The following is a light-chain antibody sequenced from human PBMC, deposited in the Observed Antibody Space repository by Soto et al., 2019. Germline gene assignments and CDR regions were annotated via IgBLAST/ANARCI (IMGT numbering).Light chain of an antibody. CDR3: HHYAST. Sequence: EIVLTPSPGTLSLSPGERATLSCRASQSVTSTYLAWYQQKPGQAPRLLIYGASSRATGVPDRFSGSGSGTDFTLTISRLEPEDFAVYFCHHYASTFGQGTKVDIK. CDR2: GAS. J-gene: IGKJ1*01. V-gene: IGKV3-20*01. CDR1: QSVTSTY.